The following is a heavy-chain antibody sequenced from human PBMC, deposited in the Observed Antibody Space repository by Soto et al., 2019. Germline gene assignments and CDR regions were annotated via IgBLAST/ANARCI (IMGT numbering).Heavy chain of an antibody. CDR1: GASISSGGYY. CDR3: ARGYLRGPPDY. J-gene: IGHJ4*02. Sequence: SETLSLTCAVSGASISSGGYYWTWIRQHPGKGLEWIGYIYYSGSTYYNPSLKSRVTISVDTSKNQFSLKLSSVTAADTAVYYCARGYLRGPPDYWGQGTLVTVSS. V-gene: IGHV4-31*11. D-gene: IGHD3-10*01. CDR2: IYYSGST.